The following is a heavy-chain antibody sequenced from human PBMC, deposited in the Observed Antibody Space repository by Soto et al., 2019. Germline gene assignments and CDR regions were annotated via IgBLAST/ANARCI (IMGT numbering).Heavy chain of an antibody. Sequence: ASVKVSCKASGYTFTGYYIHWARQAPGQGLEWMGWINPNSGGTKYPQKFQGRVTMTRDTSIRTVYMSLTGLKSDDTAVYFCARDLAKGGGSAGFDYWGQGTLVTVSS. CDR3: ARDLAKGGGSAGFDY. J-gene: IGHJ4*02. CDR1: GYTFTGYY. V-gene: IGHV1-2*02. D-gene: IGHD2-15*01. CDR2: INPNSGGT.